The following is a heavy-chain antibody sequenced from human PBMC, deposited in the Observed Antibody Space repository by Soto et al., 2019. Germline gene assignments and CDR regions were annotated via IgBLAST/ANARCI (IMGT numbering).Heavy chain of an antibody. CDR2: ISYDGSNK. J-gene: IGHJ6*02. V-gene: IGHV3-30*18. Sequence: QVQLVESGGGVVQPGRSLRLSCAASGFTFSSYGMHWVRQAPGKGLEWVAVISYDGSNKYYADSVKGRFTISRDNSKNTLYLQMKSLRAGGTGCYYWAKEGYVIRTSSPYGMDVWGQGTTVTVSS. CDR3: AKEGYVIRTSSPYGMDV. D-gene: IGHD2-2*01. CDR1: GFTFSSYG.